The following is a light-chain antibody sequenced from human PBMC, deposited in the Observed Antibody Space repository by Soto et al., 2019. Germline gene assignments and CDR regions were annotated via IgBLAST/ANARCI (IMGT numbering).Light chain of an antibody. CDR3: QQYGTSPLT. Sequence: EIVWTHSPCTLSLSPVETATLSFMASQTVSSTYLAWHQHKPGQAPRLLIYAASSRAAGIADRFSGSGSGTDFTLTISRLEPEDVAVYYCQQYGTSPLTFGGGTKVDIK. V-gene: IGKV3-20*01. CDR2: AAS. J-gene: IGKJ4*01. CDR1: QTVSSTY.